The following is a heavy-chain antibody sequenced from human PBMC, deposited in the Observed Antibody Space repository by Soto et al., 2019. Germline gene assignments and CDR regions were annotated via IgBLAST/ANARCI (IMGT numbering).Heavy chain of an antibody. Sequence: SETLSLTCAVYGGSFSGYYWSWIRQPPGKGLEWIGEINHSGSTNYNPSLKSRITISVDTSKNQFTLKQSPVTAADTAVYYCARVRRNSNYYYYYGMDVWGQGTTVTVSS. CDR2: INHSGST. J-gene: IGHJ6*02. CDR3: ARVRRNSNYYYYYGMDV. V-gene: IGHV4-34*01. CDR1: GGSFSGYY. D-gene: IGHD4-4*01.